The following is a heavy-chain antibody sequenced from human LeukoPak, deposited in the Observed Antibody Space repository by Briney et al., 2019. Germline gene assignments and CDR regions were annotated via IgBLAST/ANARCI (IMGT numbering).Heavy chain of an antibody. CDR1: GFTFSSYS. CDR3: AREDGNFHDAFDI. J-gene: IGHJ3*02. D-gene: IGHD1-7*01. CDR2: ISNDGRNK. V-gene: IGHV3-30*04. Sequence: PGRSLRLSCAASGFTFSSYSMHWVRQGPGKGLEWVALISNDGRNKYYTDSVKGRFTISRDNSKNTLYLQMDSLRTEDTAVHYCAREDGNFHDAFDIWGQGTMVIVSS.